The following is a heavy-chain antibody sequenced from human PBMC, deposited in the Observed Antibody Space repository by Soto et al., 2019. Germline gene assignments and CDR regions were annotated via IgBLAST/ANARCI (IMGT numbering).Heavy chain of an antibody. V-gene: IGHV3-74*01. Sequence: GGSLRLSCAASGFTFSSYWMHWVRQAPGKWLVWVSRINSDGSSTSYADSVKGRFTISRDNAKNTLYLQMNSLRAEDTAVYYCASRGVVVVAFDYWGQGTLVTVSS. J-gene: IGHJ4*02. CDR3: ASRGVVVVAFDY. CDR2: INSDGSST. CDR1: GFTFSSYW. D-gene: IGHD2-15*01.